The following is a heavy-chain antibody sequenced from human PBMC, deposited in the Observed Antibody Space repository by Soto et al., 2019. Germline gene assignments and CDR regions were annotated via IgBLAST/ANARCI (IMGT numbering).Heavy chain of an antibody. V-gene: IGHV4-31*01. J-gene: IGHJ5*02. Sequence: QVQLQESGAGLVKPSQTLSLTCTVSGGSISSGGYYWSWIRQHPGKGLEWIGYIYYSGRTYYNPSLKSVITISVDTSKNTFVLKLSYVTAADTAVYYCASKINWFDPWGQGTMVTVSS. CDR2: IYYSGRT. CDR1: GGSISSGGYY. CDR3: ASKINWFDP.